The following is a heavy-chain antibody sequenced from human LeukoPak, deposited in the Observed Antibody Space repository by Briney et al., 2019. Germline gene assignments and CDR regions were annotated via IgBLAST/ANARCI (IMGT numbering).Heavy chain of an antibody. Sequence: GGSLRLSCAASGFIFSSYSMNWVRQAPGKGLEYVSYISSGSSTIYYADSVKGRFTVSRDNAKNSLYLQMNSLRAEDTALYYCARDLGGYDAFDIWGQGTMVTVSS. V-gene: IGHV3-48*01. CDR2: ISSGSSTI. D-gene: IGHD6-13*01. J-gene: IGHJ3*02. CDR3: ARDLGGYDAFDI. CDR1: GFIFSSYS.